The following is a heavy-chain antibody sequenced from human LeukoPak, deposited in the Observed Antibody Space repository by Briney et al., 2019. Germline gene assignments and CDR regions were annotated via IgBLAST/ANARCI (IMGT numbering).Heavy chain of an antibody. V-gene: IGHV1-69*13. CDR2: IIPIFGTA. J-gene: IGHJ4*02. Sequence: GASVEVSCKASGGTFSSYAISWVRQAPGQGLEWMGGIIPIFGTANYAQKFQGRVTITADESTSTAYMELSSLRSEDTAVYYCALRGYSGYDYYYWGQGTLVTVSS. CDR3: ALRGYSGYDYYY. D-gene: IGHD5-12*01. CDR1: GGTFSSYA.